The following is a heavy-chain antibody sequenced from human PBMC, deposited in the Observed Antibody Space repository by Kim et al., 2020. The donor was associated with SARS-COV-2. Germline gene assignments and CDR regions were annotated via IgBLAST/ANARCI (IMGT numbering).Heavy chain of an antibody. CDR2: GSH. Sequence: GSHYYADSVKGRFTISRDNSKNTLYLQMNSLRAEDTAVYYCAKDQSFYRLWGQGTLVTVSS. J-gene: IGHJ4*02. V-gene: IGHV3-23*01. CDR3: AKDQSFYRL.